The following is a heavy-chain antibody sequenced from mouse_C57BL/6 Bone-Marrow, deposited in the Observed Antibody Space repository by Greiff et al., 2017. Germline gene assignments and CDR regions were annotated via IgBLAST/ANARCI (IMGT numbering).Heavy chain of an antibody. CDR2: FHPYNGST. CDR3: ARESDGYYFDY. V-gene: IGHV1-64*01. CDR1: GYTFTSYW. D-gene: IGHD2-3*01. Sequence: QVQLQQPGAELVKPGASVKLSCKASGYTFTSYWMHWVKQRPGQGLEWIGMFHPYNGSTNYNEKFKSKATLTVDKSSSTAYMQLSRLTSEDSAVYYCARESDGYYFDYWGQGTTLTVSS. J-gene: IGHJ2*01.